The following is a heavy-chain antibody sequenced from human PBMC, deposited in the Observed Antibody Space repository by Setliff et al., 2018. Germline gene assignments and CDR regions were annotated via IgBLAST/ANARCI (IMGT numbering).Heavy chain of an antibody. V-gene: IGHV4-34*12. CDR2: IIHSGST. CDR3: ARDYDGSGSPNTNWFDP. D-gene: IGHD3-10*01. Sequence: KPSETLSLTCAVYGGSFSGYYWSWIRQPPGKRLEWIGEIIHSGSTNYNPSLKSRVTISMDTSKNQSSLKVSSVTAADTAVYYCARDYDGSGSPNTNWFDPWGQGTLVTVSS. J-gene: IGHJ5*02. CDR1: GGSFSGYY.